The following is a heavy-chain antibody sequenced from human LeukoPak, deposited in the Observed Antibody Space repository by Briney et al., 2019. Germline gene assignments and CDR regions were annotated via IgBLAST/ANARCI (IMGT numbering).Heavy chain of an antibody. Sequence: PGGSLRLSCAASGFTFSSYAMSRVRQAPGKGLEWVSAISGSGGSTYYADSVKGRFTISRDNSKNTLYLQMNSLRAEGTAVYYCAKDLFRYSGPFYWGQGTLVTVSS. CDR2: ISGSGGST. J-gene: IGHJ4*02. CDR3: AKDLFRYSGPFY. CDR1: GFTFSSYA. V-gene: IGHV3-23*01. D-gene: IGHD2-15*01.